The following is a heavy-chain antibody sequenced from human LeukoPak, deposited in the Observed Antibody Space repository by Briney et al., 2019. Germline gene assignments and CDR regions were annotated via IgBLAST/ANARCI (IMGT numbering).Heavy chain of an antibody. CDR2: ISFSSSTI. V-gene: IGHV3-48*04. D-gene: IGHD3-10*02. Sequence: GGSLRLSCAASGFTFSRYSMNWVRQAPRKGLEWVSYISFSSSTIYYADSVKGRFTISRDNAKNSLYLQMNSLRAEDTAVYYCAELGITMIGGVWGKGTTVTISS. CDR1: GFTFSRYS. J-gene: IGHJ6*04. CDR3: AELGITMIGGV.